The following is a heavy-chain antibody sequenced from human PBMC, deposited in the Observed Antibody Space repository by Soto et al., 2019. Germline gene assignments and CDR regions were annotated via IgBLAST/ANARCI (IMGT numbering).Heavy chain of an antibody. CDR3: AKDGDNRGVDVFPPTWFDP. J-gene: IGHJ5*02. V-gene: IGHV3-30*18. CDR2: ISYDGSNK. D-gene: IGHD7-27*01. Sequence: GGSLRLSCAASGFTFSSYGMHWVRQAPGKGLEWVAVISYDGSNKYYADSVKGRFTISRANSKNTLYLQMNSLRAEDTAVYYCAKDGDNRGVDVFPPTWFDPWGQGTLVTVSS. CDR1: GFTFSSYG.